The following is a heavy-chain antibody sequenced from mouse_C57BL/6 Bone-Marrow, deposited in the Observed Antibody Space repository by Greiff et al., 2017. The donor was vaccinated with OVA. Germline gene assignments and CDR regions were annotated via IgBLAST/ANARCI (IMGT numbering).Heavy chain of an antibody. CDR2: ISDGGSYT. D-gene: IGHD1-1*01. Sequence: EVKVVESGGGLVKPGGSLKLSCAASGFTFSSYAMSWVRQTPEKRLEWVATISDGGSYTYYPDNVKGRFTISRDNAKNNLYLQMSHLKSEDRAMYYCARESHFRHYYDSSYWYFDVWGTGTTVTVSS. CDR3: ARESHFRHYYDSSYWYFDV. J-gene: IGHJ1*03. V-gene: IGHV5-4*01. CDR1: GFTFSSYA.